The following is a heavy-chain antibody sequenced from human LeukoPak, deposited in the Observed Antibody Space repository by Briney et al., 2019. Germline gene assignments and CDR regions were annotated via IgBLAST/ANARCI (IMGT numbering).Heavy chain of an antibody. V-gene: IGHV4-61*02. J-gene: IGHJ6*03. CDR1: GGSISSGSYY. CDR2: IYTSGST. CDR3: ARVGPYCSSTSCLLFDYYYYYYMDV. Sequence: PSETLSLTCTVSGGSISSGSYYWSWIRQPAGKGLEWIGRIYTSGSTNYNPSLKSRVTISVDTSKNQFSLKLSSVTAADTAVYYCARVGPYCSSTSCLLFDYYYYYYMDVWGKGTTVTVSS. D-gene: IGHD2-2*01.